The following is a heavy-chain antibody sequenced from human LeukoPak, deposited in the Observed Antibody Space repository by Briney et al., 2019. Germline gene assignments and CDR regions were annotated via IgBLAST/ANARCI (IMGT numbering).Heavy chain of an antibody. CDR1: GGSISSGGYS. CDR2: IYHSGST. D-gene: IGHD2-2*01. Sequence: SETLSLTCAVSGGSISSGGYSWSWIRQPPGKGPEWIGYIYHSGSTYYNPSLKSRVTISVDRSKNQFSLKLSSVTAADTAVYYCARDNKFQYCSSTSCYVSNWFDPWGQGTLVTVSS. CDR3: ARDNKFQYCSSTSCYVSNWFDP. V-gene: IGHV4-30-2*01. J-gene: IGHJ5*02.